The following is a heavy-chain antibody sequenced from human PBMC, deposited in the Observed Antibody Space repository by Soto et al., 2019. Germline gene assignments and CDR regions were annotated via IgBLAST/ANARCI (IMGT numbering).Heavy chain of an antibody. V-gene: IGHV1-3*01. D-gene: IGHD6-19*01. CDR3: ARVSGWYYFDY. J-gene: IGHJ4*02. Sequence: QVQLVQSGAEVKKPGASVKVSCKASGYTFTSYTMHWVRQAPGQRLEWMAWINACNGNTKYSQKFQGRITITRDTSASTAYMELSSLRSEDTAVYYCARVSGWYYFDYWGQGTLVTVSS. CDR2: INACNGNT. CDR1: GYTFTSYT.